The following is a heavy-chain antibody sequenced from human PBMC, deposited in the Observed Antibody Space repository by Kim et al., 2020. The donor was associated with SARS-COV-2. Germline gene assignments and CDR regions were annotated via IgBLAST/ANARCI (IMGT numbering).Heavy chain of an antibody. J-gene: IGHJ4*02. CDR2: T. D-gene: IGHD3-9*01. Sequence: TSYEQKCQGRATMTRDTSPSTVYMERSSLRSEDTAVYYCARGLPRDIDYWGQGTLVTVSS. CDR3: ARGLPRDIDY. V-gene: IGHV1-46*01.